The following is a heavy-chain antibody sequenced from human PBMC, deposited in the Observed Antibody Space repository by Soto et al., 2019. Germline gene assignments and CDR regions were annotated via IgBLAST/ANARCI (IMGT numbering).Heavy chain of an antibody. J-gene: IGHJ6*02. CDR1: GGTFNNFA. V-gene: IGHV1-69*01. CDR2: IMPVFDTT. Sequence: QVQLVQSGAEVRKPGSSVKVSCQTSGGTFNNFAFTWVRQAPGQGLEWLGGIMPVFDTTNYAASFQGRITITADDLRNTVYMEMSSLSSEDTAVYFCARGQYYSSGSAATSYFYFGIDVWGQGTTVIVSS. CDR3: ARGQYYSSGSAATSYFYFGIDV. D-gene: IGHD3-10*01.